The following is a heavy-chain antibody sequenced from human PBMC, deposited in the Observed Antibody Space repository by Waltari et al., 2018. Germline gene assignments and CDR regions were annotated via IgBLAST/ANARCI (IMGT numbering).Heavy chain of an antibody. CDR1: GYTFTGYY. Sequence: QVQLVQSGAEVKKPGASVKVSCKASGYTFTGYYMHWVRQAPGQGLEWMGRINPNSGGTNYAQKFQGRVTMTRDTSISTAYMELSRLRSDDTAVYYCARGDIVVVPAATTDAFDIWGQGTMVTVSS. CDR2: INPNSGGT. J-gene: IGHJ3*02. CDR3: ARGDIVVVPAATTDAFDI. D-gene: IGHD2-2*01. V-gene: IGHV1-2*06.